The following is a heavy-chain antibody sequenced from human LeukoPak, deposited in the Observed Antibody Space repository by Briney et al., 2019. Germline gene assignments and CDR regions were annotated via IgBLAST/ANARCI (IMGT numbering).Heavy chain of an antibody. CDR3: ASGGSYSTSDHYYYYYMDV. CDR2: IYYSGST. Sequence: LSETLSLTCTVSGYSISSGYYWGWIRQPPGKGLEWIGYIYYSGSTNYNPSLKSRVTISVDTSKNQFSLKLSSVTAADTAVYYCASGGSYSTSDHYYYYYMDVWGKGTTVTISS. CDR1: GYSISSGYY. J-gene: IGHJ6*03. D-gene: IGHD2-2*01. V-gene: IGHV4-61*01.